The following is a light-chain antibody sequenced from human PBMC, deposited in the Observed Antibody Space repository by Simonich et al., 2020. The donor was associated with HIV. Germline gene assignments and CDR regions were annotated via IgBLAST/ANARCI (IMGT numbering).Light chain of an antibody. CDR2: EGS. V-gene: IGLV2-23*01. J-gene: IGLJ7*01. Sequence: QSALTQPASVSGSPGQSITLSCTGTSSDVGSYMFVSWYQQHSGKAPKLMIYEGSKRPSGVSNRFSGSKSGNTASLTISGLQAEDEADYYCCSYAGSNNFAVFGGGTQLTVL. CDR1: SSDVGSYMF. CDR3: CSYAGSNNFAV.